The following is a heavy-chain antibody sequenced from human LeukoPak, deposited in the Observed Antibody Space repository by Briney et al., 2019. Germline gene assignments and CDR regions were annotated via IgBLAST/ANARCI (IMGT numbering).Heavy chain of an antibody. D-gene: IGHD2-21*02. V-gene: IGHV3-23*01. CDR1: GFTLSTYA. CDR2: FGGSGGTI. CDR3: AKSDCGGDCHLLDY. Sequence: GGSLRLSCAASGFTLSTYAMSWVRQAPGKGLEWVSHFGGSGGTIYYADSVRGRFTISRDNSKNTLYLQMNSLRAEDTAVYYCAKSDCGGDCHLLDYWGQGTLVTVSS. J-gene: IGHJ4*02.